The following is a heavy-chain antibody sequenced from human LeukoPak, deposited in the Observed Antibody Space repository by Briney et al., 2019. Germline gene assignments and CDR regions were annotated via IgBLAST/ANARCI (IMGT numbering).Heavy chain of an antibody. V-gene: IGHV3-43*02. D-gene: IGHD5-12*01. CDR2: ISGDGSST. Sequence: QPGGSLRLSCAAFGFTFEDYAMHWVRQPPGKGLEWVSLISGDGSSTYYADSVKGRFTFSRDNSKNSLYLQMNSLRTEDTALYYCAKDIGAYAFDYWGQGTLVTVSS. J-gene: IGHJ4*02. CDR3: AKDIGAYAFDY. CDR1: GFTFEDYA.